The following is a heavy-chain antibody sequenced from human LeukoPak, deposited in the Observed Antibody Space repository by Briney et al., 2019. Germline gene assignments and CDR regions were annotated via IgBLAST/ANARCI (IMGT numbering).Heavy chain of an antibody. CDR2: ISYDGSNK. V-gene: IGHV3-30*18. D-gene: IGHD3-3*01. CDR1: GFTFSSYG. J-gene: IGHJ4*02. CDR3: AKDPAYYDFWSGYSNYFDY. Sequence: GGSLRLSCAASGFTFSSYGMHWVRQAPGKGLEWVAVISYDGSNKYYADSVKGRFTISRDNSKNTLYLQMNSLRAEDTAVYYCAKDPAYYDFWSGYSNYFDYWGQGTLVTVTS.